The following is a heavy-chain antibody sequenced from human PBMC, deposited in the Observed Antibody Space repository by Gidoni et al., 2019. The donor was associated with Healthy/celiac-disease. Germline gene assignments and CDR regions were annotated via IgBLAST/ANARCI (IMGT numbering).Heavy chain of an antibody. CDR1: VYTFTIYG. D-gene: IGHD5-12*01. J-gene: IGHJ4*02. Sequence: QVQLVQSGAEVKKHGSSVKVYCKASVYTFTIYGISWVRQAPGQGLEWTGWISAYNGTTNYAQKLQGRVTMTTDTSTSTAYMELRSLRSDDTDVYYCARMTGRDGYAPIYYFDYWGQGTLVTVSS. CDR2: ISAYNGTT. CDR3: ARMTGRDGYAPIYYFDY. V-gene: IGHV1-18*01.